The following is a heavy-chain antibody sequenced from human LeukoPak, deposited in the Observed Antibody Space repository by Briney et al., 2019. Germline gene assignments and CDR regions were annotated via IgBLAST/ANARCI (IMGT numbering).Heavy chain of an antibody. D-gene: IGHD3-10*01. Sequence: GGSLRLSCAASGFTVSSNYMSWVRQAPGKGLEWVSVIYSGGSTYYADSVKGRFTISRDNSKNTLYLQMNSLRAEDTAVYYCARDYRLTMLRYWGQGTLVTVSS. CDR1: GFTVSSNY. V-gene: IGHV3-66*01. J-gene: IGHJ4*02. CDR2: IYSGGST. CDR3: ARDYRLTMLRY.